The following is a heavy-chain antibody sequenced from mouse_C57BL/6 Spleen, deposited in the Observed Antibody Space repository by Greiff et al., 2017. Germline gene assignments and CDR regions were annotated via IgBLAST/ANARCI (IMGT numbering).Heavy chain of an antibody. CDR3: ARDDYEAY. J-gene: IGHJ3*01. CDR2: IYPGDGDT. V-gene: IGHV1-82*01. CDR1: GYAFSSSW. D-gene: IGHD2-4*01. Sequence: QVQLQQSGPELVKPGASVKISCTASGYAFSSSWMNWVKQRPGKGLEWIGRIYPGDGDTNYNGKFKGKATLTADKSSSTAYMQLSSLTSEDCAVYFCARDDYEAYWGQGTLVTVSA.